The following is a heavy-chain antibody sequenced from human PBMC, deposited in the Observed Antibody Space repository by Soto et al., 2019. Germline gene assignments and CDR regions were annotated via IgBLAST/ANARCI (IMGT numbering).Heavy chain of an antibody. CDR3: AHIPGDGVVIYMNAFDL. CDR2: IYWDDDK. CDR1: GFSLSTSGVG. Sequence: QITLKESGPTLVKPTQTLTLTCTFSGFSLSTSGVGVGWIRQPPGKALEWLALIYWDDDKRYSPSLKSRLTITKDTSKNQVVLTMTNMDPVDTATYYCAHIPGDGVVIYMNAFDLWGQGTMVTVSS. D-gene: IGHD3-3*01. J-gene: IGHJ3*01. V-gene: IGHV2-5*02.